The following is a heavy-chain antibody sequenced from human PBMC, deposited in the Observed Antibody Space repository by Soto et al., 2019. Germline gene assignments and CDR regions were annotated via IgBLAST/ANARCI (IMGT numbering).Heavy chain of an antibody. J-gene: IGHJ6*02. Sequence: SVKRSCKASGGTFSSYAISWVRQAPGQGLEWMGGIIPIFGTANYAQKFQGRVTITADESTSTAYMELSSLRSEDTAVYYCARSSLKDYDFWSGYYYGMDVWGQGTTVTVSS. CDR3: ARSSLKDYDFWSGYYYGMDV. V-gene: IGHV1-69*13. D-gene: IGHD3-3*01. CDR2: IIPIFGTA. CDR1: GGTFSSYA.